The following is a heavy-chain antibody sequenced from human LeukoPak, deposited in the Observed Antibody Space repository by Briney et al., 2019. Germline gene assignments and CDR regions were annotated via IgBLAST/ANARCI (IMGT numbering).Heavy chain of an antibody. CDR2: IYPGDSDT. CDR3: ARRLRTTVTTRAFDI. Sequence: PGGSLRLSCKGSGYSFTSYWIGWVRQMPGKGLEWMGIIYPGDSDTRYSPSFQGQVTISADKSISTAYLQWSSLKASDTAMYYCARRLRTTVTTRAFDIWGQGRMVTVSS. D-gene: IGHD4-11*01. J-gene: IGHJ3*02. CDR1: GYSFTSYW. V-gene: IGHV5-51*01.